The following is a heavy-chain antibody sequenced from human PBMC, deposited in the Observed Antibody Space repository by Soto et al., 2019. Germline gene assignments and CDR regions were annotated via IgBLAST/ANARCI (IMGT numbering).Heavy chain of an antibody. CDR3: ARAILEVRPGLSRRSPFRKTSAPPDYIYYGMDV. Sequence: GGSLRLSCAASGFTFSSYVMSWVRQAPGTGLEWVSVITGRGDGTYSADSLKGRFTISRDNSKDTMYLQLDSLRGEDTAIYYCARAILEVRPGLSRRSPFRKTSAPPDYIYYGMDVWGQGTTVTVSS. V-gene: IGHV3-23*01. J-gene: IGHJ6*02. CDR2: ITGRGDGT. D-gene: IGHD2-2*01. CDR1: GFTFSSYV.